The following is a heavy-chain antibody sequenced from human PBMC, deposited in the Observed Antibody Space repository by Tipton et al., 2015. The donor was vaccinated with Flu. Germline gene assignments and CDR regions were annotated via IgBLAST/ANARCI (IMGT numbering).Heavy chain of an antibody. CDR2: TYYRSEWYD. D-gene: IGHD6-13*01. V-gene: IGHV6-1*01. J-gene: IGHJ3*02. CDR3: AREPKSSSWWPNDAFDI. CDR1: GDSVSSNGAA. Sequence: PGLVKPSQTLSLTCAISGDSVSSNGAAWNWIRQSPSRGLEWLGKTYYRSEWYDDYAVSVKSRITIIPDTSKNHFSLHLSSLTPEDTAVYFCAREPKSSSWWPNDAFDIWGQGTMVAVS.